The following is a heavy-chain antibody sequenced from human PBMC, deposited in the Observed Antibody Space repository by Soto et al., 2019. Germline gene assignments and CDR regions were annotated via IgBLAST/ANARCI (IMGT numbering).Heavy chain of an antibody. CDR1: GFTFSNYW. CDR3: TTVFEF. CDR2: VDTDGRGT. J-gene: IGHJ4*02. Sequence: EVQLVESGGGLVQPGGSLRLSCAASGFTFSNYWMHWVRQVPGEGPVWVSRVDTDGRGTSYAESVKGRFTISRDNAKNTLYLQMNSLRAEDTALYNCTTVFEFWGQGTLVTVSS. V-gene: IGHV3-74*01.